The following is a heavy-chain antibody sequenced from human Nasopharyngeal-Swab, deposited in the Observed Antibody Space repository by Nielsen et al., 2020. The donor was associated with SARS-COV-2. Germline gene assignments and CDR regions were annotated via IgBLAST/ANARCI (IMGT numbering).Heavy chain of an antibody. D-gene: IGHD6-19*01. CDR1: GFTFDDYA. J-gene: IGHJ4*02. V-gene: IGHV3-9*01. CDR3: AKDISSGWKPAYYFDY. Sequence: GGSLRLSCAASGFTFDDYAMHWVRQAPGKGLEWVSGISWNSGSIGCADSVKGRFTISRDNAKNSLYLQMNSLRAEDTALYYCAKDISSGWKPAYYFDYWGQGTLVTVSS. CDR2: ISWNSGSI.